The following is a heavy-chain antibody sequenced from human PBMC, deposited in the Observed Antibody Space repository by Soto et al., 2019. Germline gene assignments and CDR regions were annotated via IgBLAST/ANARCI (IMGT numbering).Heavy chain of an antibody. CDR3: ARESSSPNYYYYGMDV. J-gene: IGHJ6*02. CDR2: IIPLLNTP. CDR1: GGTFSSYA. V-gene: IGHV1-69*01. Sequence: QVQLVQSGAEVKKPGSSVKVSCRASGGTFSSYAVSWVRQAPGQGLEWMGVIIPLLNTPKYVEKFQGRVTITADASATTAYLELSSLTSEDKAVYYCARESSSPNYYYYGMDVWGQGTTVTVSS. D-gene: IGHD6-6*01.